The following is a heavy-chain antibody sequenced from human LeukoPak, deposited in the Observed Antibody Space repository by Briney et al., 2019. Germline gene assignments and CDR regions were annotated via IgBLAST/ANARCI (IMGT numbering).Heavy chain of an antibody. CDR2: ISSSSNYV. CDR1: GFTFSSYD. D-gene: IGHD6-19*01. V-gene: IGHV3-21*01. J-gene: IGHJ4*02. Sequence: PGGSLRLSCAASGFTFSSYDMNWVRQAPGKGLEWVSSISSSSNYVHYADSVKGRFTISRDNAKNSLYLQMNSLRAEDTAVYFCARGTLGAWGWWGQGTLVTVSS. CDR3: ARGTLGAWGW.